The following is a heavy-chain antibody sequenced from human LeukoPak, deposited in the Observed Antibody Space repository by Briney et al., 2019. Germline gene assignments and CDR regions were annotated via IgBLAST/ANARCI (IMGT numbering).Heavy chain of an antibody. V-gene: IGHV1-46*01. CDR2: INPSGGSR. Sequence: ASVKVSCKASGYTFTSYYMHWVRQAPGQGLEWMGIINPSGGSRSYTQKFQGRVTMTRDTSTSTVYMELSSLRSEDTAVYYCARVAGYDILTGSFDCWGQGTLVSVSS. D-gene: IGHD3-9*01. CDR1: GYTFTSYY. J-gene: IGHJ4*02. CDR3: ARVAGYDILTGSFDC.